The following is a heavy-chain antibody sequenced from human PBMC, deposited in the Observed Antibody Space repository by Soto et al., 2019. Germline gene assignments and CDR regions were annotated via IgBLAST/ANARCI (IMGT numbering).Heavy chain of an antibody. J-gene: IGHJ4*02. D-gene: IGHD2-8*01. CDR2: IIPIFATP. Sequence: QVQLVQSGAEVKKPGSSVKVSCKASGGPFNDYSINWVRQAPGQGLEWMGGIIPIFATPNYAKKFQGRVTITADKSTSTAYMELSNLRSEDTAIYFCARDPAYVTNSGLGLVDSWGQGPLVTV. CDR1: GGPFNDYS. V-gene: IGHV1-69*06. CDR3: ARDPAYVTNSGLGLVDS.